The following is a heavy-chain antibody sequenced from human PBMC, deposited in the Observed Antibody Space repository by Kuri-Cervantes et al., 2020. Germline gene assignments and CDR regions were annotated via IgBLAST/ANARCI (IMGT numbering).Heavy chain of an antibody. CDR1: GFTFSSYW. CDR2: ISSDGSST. D-gene: IGHD6-13*01. CDR3: ARVTAGGGWYFDL. Sequence: GESLKISCAASGFTFSSYWMHWVRQAPGKGLVWVSRISSDGSSTRYADSVKGRFTISRDNAKNTLYLQMNSLRAEDTAVYYCARVTAGGGWYFDLWGRGTLVTVSS. V-gene: IGHV3-74*01. J-gene: IGHJ2*01.